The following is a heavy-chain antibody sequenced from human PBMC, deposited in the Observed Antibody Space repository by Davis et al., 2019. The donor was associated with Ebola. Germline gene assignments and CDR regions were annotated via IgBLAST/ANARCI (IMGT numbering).Heavy chain of an antibody. Sequence: AASVTVSCKTSGYTFTNYGISWVRQAPGQALQCLGLIFPFFFTHYFPHKFQGRVTLTADKATNTAYMELSGMRFDDTAVYYRARGAIAGYYDSSGYNIRYYYYYGMDVWGKGTTVTVSS. D-gene: IGHD3-22*01. CDR1: GYTFTNYG. CDR3: ARGAIAGYYDSSGYNIRYYYYYGMDV. CDR2: IFPFFFTH. J-gene: IGHJ6*04. V-gene: IGHV1-18*01.